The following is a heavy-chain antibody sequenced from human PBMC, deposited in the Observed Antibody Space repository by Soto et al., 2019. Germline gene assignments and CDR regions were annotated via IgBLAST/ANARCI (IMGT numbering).Heavy chain of an antibody. J-gene: IGHJ6*02. CDR3: AIHQLFWSGYYTSDSYYYGMDV. CDR1: GYSFTSYW. D-gene: IGHD3-3*01. Sequence: GESLKISCKGSGYSFTSYWIGWVRQMPGKGLEWMGIIYPGDSDTRYSPSFQGQVTISADKSISTAYLQWSSLKASDTAMYYFAIHQLFWSGYYTSDSYYYGMDVWGQGTTVTVS. CDR2: IYPGDSDT. V-gene: IGHV5-51*01.